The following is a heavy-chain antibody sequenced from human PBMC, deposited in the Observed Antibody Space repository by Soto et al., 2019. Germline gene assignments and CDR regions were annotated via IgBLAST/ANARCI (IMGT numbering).Heavy chain of an antibody. CDR1: GGSISSYY. D-gene: IGHD2-15*01. V-gene: IGHV4-4*07. CDR2: IYTSGST. Sequence: SETLSLTCTVSGGSISSYYWSWIRQPAGKGLEWIGRIYTSGSTNYNPSLKSRVTMSVDTSKNQFSLKLSSVTAADTAVYYCARVYCSGGSCYSYYYYGMDVWGQGTTVTVSS. CDR3: ARVYCSGGSCYSYYYYGMDV. J-gene: IGHJ6*02.